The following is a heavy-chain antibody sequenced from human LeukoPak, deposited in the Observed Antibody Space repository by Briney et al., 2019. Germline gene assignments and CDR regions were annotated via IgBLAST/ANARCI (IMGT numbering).Heavy chain of an antibody. V-gene: IGHV3-30*18. CDR3: AKVGLNCGGDCNTYYFDY. Sequence: PGGSLRLSCAGSGFIFSNYGMHWVRQAPGKGLEWVALISYDGSNKYYADSVKGRFTISRDNSKKMLSLQMNSLRPEDTAVFYCAKVGLNCGGDCNTYYFDYWGQGTLVTVSS. CDR1: GFIFSNYG. J-gene: IGHJ4*02. D-gene: IGHD2-21*02. CDR2: ISYDGSNK.